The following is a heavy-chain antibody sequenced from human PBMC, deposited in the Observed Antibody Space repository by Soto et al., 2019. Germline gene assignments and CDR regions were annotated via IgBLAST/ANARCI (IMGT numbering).Heavy chain of an antibody. Sequence: SVKVSCKASGGTFSSYAISWVRQAPGQGLEWTGGIIPIFGTANYAQKFQGRVTITADESTSTAYMELSSLRSEDTAVYYCARGRRRYCSSTSCPRNGMDVWGQGTTVTVSS. D-gene: IGHD2-2*01. V-gene: IGHV1-69*13. J-gene: IGHJ6*02. CDR1: GGTFSSYA. CDR3: ARGRRRYCSSTSCPRNGMDV. CDR2: IIPIFGTA.